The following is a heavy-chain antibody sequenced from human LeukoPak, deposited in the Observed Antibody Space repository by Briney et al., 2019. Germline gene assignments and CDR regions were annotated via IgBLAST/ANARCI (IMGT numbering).Heavy chain of an antibody. CDR2: ISGSGGNT. CDR1: GFTFSSYA. J-gene: IGHJ4*02. CDR3: AKGRDFLDY. D-gene: IGHD2/OR15-2a*01. Sequence: GGSLRLSCAAPGFTFSSYAMTWVRQAPGKGLEWVSVISGSGGNTYHADSVKGRFTISRDNSKNTLSLQMYSLRVEDTAVYYCAKGRDFLDYWGQGTLVTVSS. V-gene: IGHV3-23*01.